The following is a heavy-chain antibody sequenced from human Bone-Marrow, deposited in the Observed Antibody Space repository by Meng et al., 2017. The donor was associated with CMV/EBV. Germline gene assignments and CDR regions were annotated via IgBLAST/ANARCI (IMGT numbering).Heavy chain of an antibody. J-gene: IGHJ6*02. V-gene: IGHV1-69*05. CDR1: GGTFSSYA. CDR2: IVPIFGTA. D-gene: IGHD3-3*01. Sequence: SVKVSCKASGGTFSSYAISWVRQAPGQGLEWMGGIVPIFGTANYAQKFQGRVTITTDESTSTAYMELSSLRSEDTAVYYCARGFSLEWLPIRMGYYYYGMDVWGQGTTVTVSS. CDR3: ARGFSLEWLPIRMGYYYYGMDV.